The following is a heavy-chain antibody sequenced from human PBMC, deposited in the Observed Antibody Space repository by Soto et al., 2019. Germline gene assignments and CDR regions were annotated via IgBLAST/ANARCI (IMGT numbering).Heavy chain of an antibody. D-gene: IGHD5-18*01. CDR2: ISSNGDST. CDR3: GRGWTGYHFEQ. Sequence: PGGSLRLSCAASGFTFSSYAMHWVRQAPGKGLEYVSAISSNGDSTYYANSVKGRFTISRDNSKNTLYLQMGSLRAGDRAVYYCGRGWTGYHFEQWGEG. V-gene: IGHV3-64*01. CDR1: GFTFSSYA. J-gene: IGHJ4*02.